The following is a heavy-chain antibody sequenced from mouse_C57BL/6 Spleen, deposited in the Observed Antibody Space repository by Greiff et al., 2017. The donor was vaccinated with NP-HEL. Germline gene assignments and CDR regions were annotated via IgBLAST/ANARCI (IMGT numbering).Heavy chain of an antibody. D-gene: IGHD1-1*02. V-gene: IGHV1-53*01. CDR3: AIWRYGAMDY. J-gene: IGHJ4*01. CDR2: IYPGDGDT. CDR1: GYTFTSYW. Sequence: VQLQQPGTELVKPGASVKLSCKASGYTFTSYWMHWVKQRPGQGLEWIGRIYPGDGDTNYNGKFKGKATLTADKSSSTAYMQLSSLTSEDSAVYFCAIWRYGAMDYGGQGTSVTVSS.